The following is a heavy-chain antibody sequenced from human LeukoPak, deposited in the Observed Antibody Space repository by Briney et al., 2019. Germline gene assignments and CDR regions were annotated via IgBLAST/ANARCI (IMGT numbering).Heavy chain of an antibody. J-gene: IGHJ4*02. V-gene: IGHV3-21*01. D-gene: IGHD3-22*01. Sequence: GGSLRLSCAASGFTFSIYSMNWVRQAPGKGLEWVSYISSSSSHIYYADSVKGRFTISRDNSKNTLYLQMNSLRAEDTAVYYCARDGRYYDSSGYSDYWGQGTLVTVSS. CDR3: ARDGRYYDSSGYSDY. CDR2: ISSSSSHI. CDR1: GFTFSIYS.